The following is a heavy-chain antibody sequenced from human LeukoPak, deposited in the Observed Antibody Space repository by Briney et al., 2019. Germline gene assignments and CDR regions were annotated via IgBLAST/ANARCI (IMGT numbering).Heavy chain of an antibody. CDR1: GFSFNNYE. Sequence: GGSLRLSCAASGFSFNNYEMNWVRQAPGKGLEWVSYISSGATTIYYADSVKGRFTISRDNAKNSLYLQRNSLRSEDTAVYYCARGRSGHYWGQGTLVTVSS. CDR3: ARGRSGHY. J-gene: IGHJ4*02. V-gene: IGHV3-48*03. CDR2: ISSGATTI.